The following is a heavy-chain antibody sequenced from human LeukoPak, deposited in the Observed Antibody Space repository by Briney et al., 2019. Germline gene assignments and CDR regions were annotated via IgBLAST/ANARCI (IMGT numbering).Heavy chain of an antibody. CDR3: ARVVRCSGGSCYYYFDY. CDR2: IYYSGST. CDR1: GGSISSGDYY. V-gene: IGHV4-30-4*08. D-gene: IGHD2-15*01. J-gene: IGHJ4*02. Sequence: PSETLSLTCTVSGGSISSGDYYWSWIRQPPGKGLEWIGYIYYSGSTYYNPSLKSRVTISVDTSKNQFSLKLSSVTAADTAVYYCARVVRCSGGSCYYYFDYWGQRTLVTVSS.